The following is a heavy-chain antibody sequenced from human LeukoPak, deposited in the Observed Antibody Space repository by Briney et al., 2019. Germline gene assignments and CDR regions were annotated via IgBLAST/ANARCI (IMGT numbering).Heavy chain of an antibody. Sequence: SETLSLTCAVYGGSFSGYYWSWSRQPPGKGLEWMGEINHSGSTNYNPSLKSRVTISVDTSKNQFSLKLSSVTAADTAVYYCARDHGSGSYYRANPNPFDYWGQGTLVTVSS. CDR2: INHSGST. J-gene: IGHJ4*02. D-gene: IGHD3-10*01. CDR3: ARDHGSGSYYRANPNPFDY. CDR1: GGSFSGYY. V-gene: IGHV4-34*01.